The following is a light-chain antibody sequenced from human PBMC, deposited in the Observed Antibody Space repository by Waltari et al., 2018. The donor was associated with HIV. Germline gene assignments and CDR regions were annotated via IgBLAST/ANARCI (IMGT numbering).Light chain of an antibody. CDR2: DVF. CDR3: SSYTTTNTII. Sequence: QSALTQPASVSGSPGQSLTISCTRTRSDFGAYEYVSWYRQHPDKAPQLLIYDVFYRPSGVSHRFSGSKSGNTASLTISGLQAEDEAVYSCSSYTTTNTIIFGGGTKLTVL. J-gene: IGLJ2*01. V-gene: IGLV2-14*03. CDR1: RSDFGAYEY.